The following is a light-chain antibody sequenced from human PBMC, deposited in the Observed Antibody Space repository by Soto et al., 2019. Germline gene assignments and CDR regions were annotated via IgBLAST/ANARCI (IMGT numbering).Light chain of an antibody. V-gene: IGLV2-14*01. CDR2: KVS. CDR1: SSDIGSNNY. CDR3: SSYTTTTRL. Sequence: QSALTQPASVSGSPGQSITISCTGTSSDIGSNNYVSWFQQRPGKAPTLIIYKVSNRPSGVSTHFSGSKSGNTASLTISGLLPEDEAEYYCSSYTTTTRLFGGGTKVTVL. J-gene: IGLJ3*02.